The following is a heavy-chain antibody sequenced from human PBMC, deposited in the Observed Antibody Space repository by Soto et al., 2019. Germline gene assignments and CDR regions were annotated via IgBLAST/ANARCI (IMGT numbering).Heavy chain of an antibody. J-gene: IGHJ6*02. V-gene: IGHV3-23*01. Sequence: EVQLLESGGGLVQPGGSLRLSCEGSGFTFSSYVMSWVRQAPGKGMEWVSGISGGGGNTDYADSVKGRFTVSRDNSKSTMFLQMEGLRAEDTAVYYCAKAIYSSSPYYYGVDVWGQGTTVSVSS. CDR1: GFTFSSYV. CDR3: AKAIYSSSPYYYGVDV. CDR2: ISGGGGNT. D-gene: IGHD5-18*01.